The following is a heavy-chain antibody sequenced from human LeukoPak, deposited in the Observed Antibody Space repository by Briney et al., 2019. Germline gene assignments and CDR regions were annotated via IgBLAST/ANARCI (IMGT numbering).Heavy chain of an antibody. CDR2: IHFSGST. Sequence: SETLSVTCTVSDASISGYYWSWIRQPPGKGLEWIGSIHFSGSTNYNPSLRSRVTISVDTSKNQLSLKLSSVTAADTAVYYCARDLGGIYFDYWGQGTLVTVSS. D-gene: IGHD1-26*01. CDR3: ARDLGGIYFDY. CDR1: DASISGYY. J-gene: IGHJ4*02. V-gene: IGHV4-59*01.